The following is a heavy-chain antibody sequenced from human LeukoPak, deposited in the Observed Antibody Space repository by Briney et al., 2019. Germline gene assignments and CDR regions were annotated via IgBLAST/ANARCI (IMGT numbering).Heavy chain of an antibody. CDR3: ARPSIAARRGYFDY. V-gene: IGHV4-34*01. CDR2: INHSAST. J-gene: IGHJ4*02. Sequence: SETLSLTCAVYGGSFSGYYWSWIRQPPGKGVEGIGEINHSASTNYNPSLKSRVTISVDTSKNHFSLKLSSVTAADTAVYYCARPSIAARRGYFDYWGQGTLVTVSS. CDR1: GGSFSGYY. D-gene: IGHD6-6*01.